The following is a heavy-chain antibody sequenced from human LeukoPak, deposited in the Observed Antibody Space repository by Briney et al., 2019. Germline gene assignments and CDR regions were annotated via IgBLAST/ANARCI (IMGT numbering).Heavy chain of an antibody. CDR2: IYTSGST. CDR3: ARVPFTTRKRYLDY. D-gene: IGHD3-3*01. CDR1: GGSISSYY. J-gene: IGHJ4*02. Sequence: SETLSLTCTVSGGSISSYYWSWIRQPAGKGLEWIGRIYTSGSTNYNPSLKSRVTMSVDTSKNQFSPKLSSVTAADTAVYYCARVPFTTRKRYLDYWGQGTLVTVSS. V-gene: IGHV4-4*07.